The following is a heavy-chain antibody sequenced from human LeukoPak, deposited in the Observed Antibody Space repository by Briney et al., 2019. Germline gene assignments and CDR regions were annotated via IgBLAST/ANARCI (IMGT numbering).Heavy chain of an antibody. CDR2: ISYSGNT. V-gene: IGHV4-59*01. Sequence: KISETLSLTCTVSGGSINSYYWSWIRQPPGKGLEWIGYISYSGNTNYNPSLKSRVTISLDTSKKQFFLKLSSVTAADTAMYYCAGGNANWGQGTLVTVSS. J-gene: IGHJ4*02. CDR1: GGSINSYY. CDR3: AGGNAN.